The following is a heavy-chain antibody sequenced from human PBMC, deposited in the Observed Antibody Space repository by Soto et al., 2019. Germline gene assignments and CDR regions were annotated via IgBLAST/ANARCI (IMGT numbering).Heavy chain of an antibody. CDR1: GGSISSFY. CDR3: ARDPRIYSDPYYFDY. Sequence: SETLSLTCTVSGGSISSFYWSWIRQPPGKGLEWIGYIFYYGNTNYNPSLKSRVTISIDTSKNQFSLKLSSVTAADTAVYYCARDPRIYSDPYYFDYWGQGTLVTSPQ. J-gene: IGHJ4*02. V-gene: IGHV4-59*01. D-gene: IGHD4-17*01. CDR2: IFYYGNT.